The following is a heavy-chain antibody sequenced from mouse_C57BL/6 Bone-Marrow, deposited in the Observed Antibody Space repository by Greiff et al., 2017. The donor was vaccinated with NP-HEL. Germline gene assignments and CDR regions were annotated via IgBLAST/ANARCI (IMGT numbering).Heavy chain of an antibody. J-gene: IGHJ1*03. V-gene: IGHV5-16*01. CDR2: INYDGSST. Sequence: EVKVEESEGGLVQPGSSMKLSCTASGFTFSDYYMAWVRQVPEKGLEWVANINYDGSSTYYLDSLKSRFIISRDNAKNILYLQMSSLKSEDTATYYCARLRQPVWYFDVWGTGTTVTVSS. CDR1: GFTFSDYY. CDR3: ARLRQPVWYFDV. D-gene: IGHD1-2*01.